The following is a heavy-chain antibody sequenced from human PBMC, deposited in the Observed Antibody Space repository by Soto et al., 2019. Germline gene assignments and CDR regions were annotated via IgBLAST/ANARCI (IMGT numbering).Heavy chain of an antibody. CDR1: GGSLSGYY. J-gene: IGHJ6*02. D-gene: IGHD5-18*01. Sequence: QVQLQQWGAGLLKPSETLSLTCAVYGGSLSGYYWSWIRQPPGKGLEWIGEINHSGSTNYNPSLKSRVTISVDTSKNQFSLKLSSVTAADTAVYYCARGYSYGQYYYYYGMDVWGQGTTVTVSS. V-gene: IGHV4-34*01. CDR2: INHSGST. CDR3: ARGYSYGQYYYYYGMDV.